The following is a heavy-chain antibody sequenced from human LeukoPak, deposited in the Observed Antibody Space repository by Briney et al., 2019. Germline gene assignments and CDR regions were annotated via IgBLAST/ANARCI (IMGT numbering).Heavy chain of an antibody. J-gene: IGHJ3*02. CDR2: ISGGGGST. V-gene: IGHV3-23*01. D-gene: IGHD3-10*01. CDR1: GFTFSSYA. CDR3: AKDRYYASGSSYGNAFDI. Sequence: GGSLRLSCAASGFTFSSYAMSWVRQAPGKGLEWVSAISGGGGSTYYADSVKGRFPISKDNSKNTLYLQMNSLRAEDTAVYYCAKDRYYASGSSYGNAFDIWGQGTMVTVSS.